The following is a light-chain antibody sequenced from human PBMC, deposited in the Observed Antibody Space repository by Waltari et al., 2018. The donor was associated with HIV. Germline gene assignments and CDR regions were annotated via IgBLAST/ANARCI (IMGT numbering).Light chain of an antibody. V-gene: IGLV1-44*01. CDR2: RTN. CDR1: SSNIGSNY. J-gene: IGLJ2*01. CDR3: ATWDDTLNGVI. Sequence: QSVLTQPHSASGTPGPRITISCSGGSSNIGSNYVNWYQQLPGPAPRLLLYRTNQRTSRFPDRFSGSKSGTSASLAISGLQSEDEADYYCATWDDTLNGVIFGGGTKLTVL.